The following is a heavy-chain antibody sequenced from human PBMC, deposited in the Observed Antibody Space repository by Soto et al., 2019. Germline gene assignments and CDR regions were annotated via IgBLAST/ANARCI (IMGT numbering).Heavy chain of an antibody. CDR1: GYTFTGYY. V-gene: IGHV1-2*02. CDR3: ARSVYSSSYYYYYGMDV. J-gene: IGHJ6*02. D-gene: IGHD6-6*01. Sequence: QVQLVQSGAEVKKPGASVKVSCKASGYTFTGYYMHWVRQAPGQGLAWMGWINPNSGGTNYAQKFQGRVTMTSDTPISTAYMELGRLRSDDTAVYYCARSVYSSSYYYYYGMDVWGQGTTVTVSS. CDR2: INPNSGGT.